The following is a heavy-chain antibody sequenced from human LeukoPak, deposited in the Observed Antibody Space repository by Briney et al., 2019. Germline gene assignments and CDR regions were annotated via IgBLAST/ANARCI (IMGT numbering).Heavy chain of an antibody. CDR1: GGSISSRPYF. CDR2: IYYSGSA. D-gene: IGHD6-6*01. V-gene: IGHV4-30-4*08. Sequence: NPSETQSLTCSVSGGSISSRPYFWSWIRQSPGQGLEWIGYIYYSGSAYYNPSLKSRVTISVDTSKNQFSLKLSSVTAADTAVYYCARLEGSSRWSYFDYWGQGTLLTVSS. CDR3: ARLEGSSRWSYFDY. J-gene: IGHJ4*02.